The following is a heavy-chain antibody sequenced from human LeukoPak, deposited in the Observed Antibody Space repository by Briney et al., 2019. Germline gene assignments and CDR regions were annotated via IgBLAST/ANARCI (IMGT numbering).Heavy chain of an antibody. V-gene: IGHV1-2*02. CDR2: INPNSGGT. D-gene: IGHD3-10*01. Sequence: ASVKVSCEASGYTFTGYYMHWVRQAPGQGLEWMGWINPNSGGTNYAQKFQGRVTMTRDTSISTAYMELSRLRSDDTAVYYCARDRLIDYYYGSGSYPYWGQGTLVTVSS. J-gene: IGHJ4*02. CDR3: ARDRLIDYYYGSGSYPY. CDR1: GYTFTGYY.